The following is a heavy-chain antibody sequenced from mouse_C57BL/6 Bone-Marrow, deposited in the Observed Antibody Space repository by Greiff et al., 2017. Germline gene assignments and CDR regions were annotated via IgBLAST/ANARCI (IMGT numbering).Heavy chain of an antibody. D-gene: IGHD1-1*01. J-gene: IGHJ3*01. V-gene: IGHV7-1*01. Sequence: EVQGVESGGGLVQSGRSLRLSCATSGFTFSDFYMEWVRQAPGKGLGWIAASRNKANDYTTEYSASVKGRFIVSRDTSQSILYLQMNALRAEDTAIYYCARDDYYGSSPFAYWGQGTLVTVSA. CDR1: GFTFSDFY. CDR2: SRNKANDYTT. CDR3: ARDDYYGSSPFAY.